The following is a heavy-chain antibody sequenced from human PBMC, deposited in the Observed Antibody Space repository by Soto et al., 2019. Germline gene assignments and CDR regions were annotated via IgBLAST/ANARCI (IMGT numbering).Heavy chain of an antibody. J-gene: IGHJ6*02. V-gene: IGHV1-69*01. CDR1: GGTFSSYA. Sequence: QVQLVQSGAEVKKPGSSVKVSCKASGGTFSSYAISWVRQAPGQGLEWMGGIIPIFGTANYAQKFQGRVTMTADESTSTANMELSSLRSEDTAVYYCARPLRGGQPLPTYYYSYGMDVWGQGTTVTVSS. D-gene: IGHD6-13*01. CDR2: IIPIFGTA. CDR3: ARPLRGGQPLPTYYYSYGMDV.